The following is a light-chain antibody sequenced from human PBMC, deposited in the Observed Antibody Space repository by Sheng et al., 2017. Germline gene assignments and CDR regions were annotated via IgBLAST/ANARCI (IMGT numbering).Light chain of an antibody. CDR1: QTVSTRY. CDR3: QQYGSSIT. CDR2: RAS. V-gene: IGKV3-20*01. J-gene: IGKJ3*01. Sequence: EIVLMQSPGTLSLSPGERATLSCRASQTVSTRYLAWYQQKPGQAPRLLIYRASSRATGIPDRFSGSGSGTDFTLTISRLEPEDFAVYYCQQYGSSITFGPGTKVDIK.